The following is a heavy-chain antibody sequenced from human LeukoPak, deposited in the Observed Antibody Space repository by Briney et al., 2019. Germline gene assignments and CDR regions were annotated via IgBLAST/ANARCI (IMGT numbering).Heavy chain of an antibody. V-gene: IGHV3-23*01. D-gene: IGHD6-13*01. Sequence: GGSLRLSCAASGFTFSTYAMNWVRQAPGKGLEWVSGISVSGGGTDYADSVKGRFIISRDNSKNTLYMQMNSLRAEDTAVYYCAKRAASGTGAFDIWGQGTMVTVSS. CDR2: ISVSGGGT. CDR3: AKRAASGTGAFDI. J-gene: IGHJ3*02. CDR1: GFTFSTYA.